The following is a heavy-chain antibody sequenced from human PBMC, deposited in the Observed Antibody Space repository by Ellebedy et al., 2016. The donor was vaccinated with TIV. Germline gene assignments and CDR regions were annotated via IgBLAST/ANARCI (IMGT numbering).Heavy chain of an antibody. D-gene: IGHD4-17*01. CDR1: GYSFTSYW. Sequence: GESLKISXKGSGYSFTSYWIGWVLQLPGKGLEWMGIIYPGDSDTRYSPSFQGQVTISADKSISTAYLQWSSLKASDTSMYYCARHGTTVTVEGFDYWGQGTLVTVSS. CDR3: ARHGTTVTVEGFDY. J-gene: IGHJ4*02. V-gene: IGHV5-51*01. CDR2: IYPGDSDT.